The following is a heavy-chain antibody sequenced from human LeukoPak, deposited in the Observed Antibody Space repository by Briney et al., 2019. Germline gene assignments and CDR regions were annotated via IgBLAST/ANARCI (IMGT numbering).Heavy chain of an antibody. CDR2: ISSSGSTI. J-gene: IGHJ6*03. Sequence: GGSLRLSCAASGFTFSSYWMHWVRQAPGKGLEWVSYISSSGSTIYYADSVKGRFTISRDNAKNSLYLQMNSLRAEDTAVYYCARLSGSSYYYYYYMDVWGKGTTVTISS. D-gene: IGHD1-26*01. V-gene: IGHV3-48*04. CDR1: GFTFSSYW. CDR3: ARLSGSSYYYYYYMDV.